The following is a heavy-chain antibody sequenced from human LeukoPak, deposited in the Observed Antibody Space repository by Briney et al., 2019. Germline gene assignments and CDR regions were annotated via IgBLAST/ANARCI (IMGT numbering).Heavy chain of an antibody. Sequence: ASVKVSCKASGYTFTSYDINWVRQATGQGLEWMGWMNPNSGNTGCAQKFQGRVTMTRNTSISTAYMELSSLRSEDTAVYYCARRRKVTMIGSGAFDIWGQGTMVTVSS. CDR3: ARRRKVTMIGSGAFDI. CDR1: GYTFTSYD. D-gene: IGHD3-22*01. CDR2: MNPNSGNT. V-gene: IGHV1-8*01. J-gene: IGHJ3*02.